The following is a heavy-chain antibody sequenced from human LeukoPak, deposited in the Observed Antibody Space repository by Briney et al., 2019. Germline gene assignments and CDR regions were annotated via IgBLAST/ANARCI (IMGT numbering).Heavy chain of an antibody. Sequence: GASVKVSCKASGYTFTGYYMHWVRQAPGQGLEWMGRINPNSGGTNYAQKFQGRVTMTRDTSISTAYMELRSLRSDDTAVYYCARDFFDRSSWVDYWGQGTLVTVSS. D-gene: IGHD6-13*01. CDR2: INPNSGGT. CDR1: GYTFTGYY. J-gene: IGHJ4*02. CDR3: ARDFFDRSSWVDY. V-gene: IGHV1-2*06.